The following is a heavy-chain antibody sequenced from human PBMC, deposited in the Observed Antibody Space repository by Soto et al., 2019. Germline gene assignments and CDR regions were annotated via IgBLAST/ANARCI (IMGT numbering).Heavy chain of an antibody. Sequence: PGESLKISCKGSGYSFTNYWITWVRQMPGKGLEWMGRIDPSDSYTNYSPSFQGHVTISVDKSISTAYLQWSSLKASDTAMYDCARRRYFGAFDIWGQGTMVTVSS. D-gene: IGHD1-26*01. CDR1: GYSFTNYW. V-gene: IGHV5-10-1*01. CDR2: IDPSDSYT. CDR3: ARRRYFGAFDI. J-gene: IGHJ3*02.